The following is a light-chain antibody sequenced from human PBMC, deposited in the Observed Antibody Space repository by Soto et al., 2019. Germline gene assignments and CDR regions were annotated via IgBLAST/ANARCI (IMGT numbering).Light chain of an antibody. CDR2: KGT. CDR3: CSSAPESTYV. V-gene: IGLV2-23*01. CDR1: DSDVGAYDS. J-gene: IGLJ1*01. Sequence: QSALAQPASVSGSPGQSITISCTGTDSDVGAYDSVSWYRQHPHKAPQLIIYKGTQRPSGVSNRISGAMSGNAASLTISGLQADDEADYFCCSSAPESTYVFGTGTKVTVL.